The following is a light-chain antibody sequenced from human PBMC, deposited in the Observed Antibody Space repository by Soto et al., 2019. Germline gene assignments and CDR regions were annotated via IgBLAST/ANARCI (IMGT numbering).Light chain of an antibody. CDR1: SSNIGAGYD. CDR3: QSYTSSLSGWV. CDR2: DNG. J-gene: IGLJ3*02. Sequence: QSVLTQPPSVSGAPGQRVTIPCTGSSSNIGAGYDVHWYQQLPGRAPKLLIYDNGDRPSGVPDRFSGSKSGTSASLAITGLQAEDEADYYCQSYTSSLSGWVFGGGTQLTVL. V-gene: IGLV1-40*01.